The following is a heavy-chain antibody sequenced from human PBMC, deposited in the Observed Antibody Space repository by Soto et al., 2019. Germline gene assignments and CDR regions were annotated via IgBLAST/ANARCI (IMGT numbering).Heavy chain of an antibody. CDR2: IITILGIA. CDR1: GGTFSSYT. V-gene: IGHV1-69*04. J-gene: IGHJ5*02. D-gene: IGHD2-15*01. Sequence: GASVKVSCKASGGTFSSYTISWVRQAPGQGLEWMGKIITILGIANYAQKFQGIVTITADKSTSTAYMELSSLRSEDTAVYYCARDAHRGYCSGGSCRILYGTTPFYPWGQGTLVTVSS. CDR3: ARDAHRGYCSGGSCRILYGTTPFYP.